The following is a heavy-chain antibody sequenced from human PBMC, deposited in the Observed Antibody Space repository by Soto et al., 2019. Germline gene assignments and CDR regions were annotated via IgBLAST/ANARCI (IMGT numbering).Heavy chain of an antibody. V-gene: IGHV4-34*01. J-gene: IGHJ4*02. CDR2: INHSGST. CDR1: GGSFSGYY. Sequence: SETLSLTCAVYGGSFSGYYWSWIRQPPGKGLEWIGEINHSGSTNYNPSLKSRVTISVDTSKNQFSLKPSSVTAADTAVYYCARNPVRGANYFDYWGQGTLVTVSS. CDR3: ARNPVRGANYFDY. D-gene: IGHD3-10*01.